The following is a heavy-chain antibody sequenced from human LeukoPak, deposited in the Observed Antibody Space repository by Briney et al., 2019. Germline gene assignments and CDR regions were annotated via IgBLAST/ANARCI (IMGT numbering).Heavy chain of an antibody. CDR3: ARLAVGSPFDY. V-gene: IGHV4-39*01. CDR2: IYYSGST. Sequence: SETLSLTCTVFGGSISSSSHYWGWIRQPPGKGLEWIGGIYYSGSTYYNPSLKSRVTISVDTSKNQFSLKLSSVTAADTAVYYCARLAVGSPFDYWGQGTLVTVSS. D-gene: IGHD6-19*01. J-gene: IGHJ4*02. CDR1: GGSISSSSHY.